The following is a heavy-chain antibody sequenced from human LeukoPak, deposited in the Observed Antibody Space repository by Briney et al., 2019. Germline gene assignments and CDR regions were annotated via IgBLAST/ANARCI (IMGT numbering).Heavy chain of an antibody. V-gene: IGHV1-69*13. CDR2: TIPIFGTA. CDR1: GGTFSSYA. CDR3: ARDRKDYYYYYYMDV. D-gene: IGHD1-14*01. J-gene: IGHJ6*03. Sequence: SVKVSCKASGGTFSSYAISWVRQAPGQGLEWMGGTIPIFGTANYAQKFQGRVTVTADESTSTAYMELSSLRSEDTAVYYCARDRKDYYYYYYMDVWGKGTTVTVSS.